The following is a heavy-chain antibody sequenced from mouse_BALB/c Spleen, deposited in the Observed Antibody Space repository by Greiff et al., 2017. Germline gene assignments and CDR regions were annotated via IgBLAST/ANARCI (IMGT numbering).Heavy chain of an antibody. V-gene: IGHV1S22*01. D-gene: IGHD2-3*01. Sequence: LQQPGPELVRPGASVKLSCKASGYTFTSYWMHWVQQRPGQGLEWIGNIYPGSGSTNYDEKFKSKATLTVDTSASTAYMQLSSLTSEDSAVYYCTRFDGSFAYWGQGTLVTVSA. CDR2: IYPGSGST. CDR1: GYTFTSYW. CDR3: TRFDGSFAY. J-gene: IGHJ3*01.